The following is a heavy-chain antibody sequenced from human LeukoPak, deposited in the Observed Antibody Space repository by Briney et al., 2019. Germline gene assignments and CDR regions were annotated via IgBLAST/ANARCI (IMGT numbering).Heavy chain of an antibody. D-gene: IGHD1-20*01. CDR1: VYTFSNSS. Sequence: GGSLRLSCEVSVYTFSNSSMSWVREPPWKGLEWVGRIKSKADGETIDYAAPVKGRFTFSRDDSKNMLYLQMNSLKSEDTAVYYCSTLTSRSLSDSWGQGTLVTVSS. CDR2: IKSKADGETI. CDR3: STLTSRSLSDS. J-gene: IGHJ4*02. V-gene: IGHV3-15*01.